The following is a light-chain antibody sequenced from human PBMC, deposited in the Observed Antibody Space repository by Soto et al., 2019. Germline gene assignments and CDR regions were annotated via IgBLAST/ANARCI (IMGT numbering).Light chain of an antibody. CDR3: HQYGGSPGT. V-gene: IGKV3-20*01. J-gene: IGKJ1*01. Sequence: EMVLTQSPGTLSLSPGEIATLSCRASQSVRSNYLAWYQQRPGQAPRLLIYDASSRATGVPDRFSGSGSGTDFTLTISRLEPEDFAVYYCHQYGGSPGTLGQGTKVEIK. CDR1: QSVRSNY. CDR2: DAS.